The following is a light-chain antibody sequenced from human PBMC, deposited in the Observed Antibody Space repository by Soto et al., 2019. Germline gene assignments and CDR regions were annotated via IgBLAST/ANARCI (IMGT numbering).Light chain of an antibody. V-gene: IGKV1-5*03. CDR1: QSISNW. Sequence: DIQMTQSPSTLSASVGDRVTITCRASQSISNWLAWYQQKPGKAPNLLIYKASSLESGVPSRFSGSGSGTEFTLTISSLQTDDVATYYCQQYNTSPLTFGGGTKVEIK. CDR3: QQYNTSPLT. CDR2: KAS. J-gene: IGKJ4*01.